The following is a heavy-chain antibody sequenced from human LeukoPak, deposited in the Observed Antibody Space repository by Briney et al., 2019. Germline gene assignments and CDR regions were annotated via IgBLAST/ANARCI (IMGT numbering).Heavy chain of an antibody. J-gene: IGHJ5*02. CDR3: ASTLLRFLEWLTPPPGWFDP. CDR1: GGSFSGYY. V-gene: IGHV4-34*01. CDR2: INHSGST. D-gene: IGHD3-3*01. Sequence: PSETLSLTCAVYGGSFSGYYWSWIRQPPGKGLEWIGEINHSGSTNYNPSLKSRVTISVDTSKNQFSLKLSSVTAADTAVYYCASTLLRFLEWLTPPPGWFDPWGQGTLVTVSS.